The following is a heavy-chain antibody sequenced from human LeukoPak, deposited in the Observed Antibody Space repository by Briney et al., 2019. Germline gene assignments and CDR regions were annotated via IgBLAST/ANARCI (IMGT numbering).Heavy chain of an antibody. CDR2: IYSGGST. Sequence: PGGSLRLSCAASGFTVSSNYMSWVRQAPGKGLEWVSVIYSGGSTYYADSVKGRFTISRDNSKNTLYLQMNSLRAEDTAVYYCARGYEIGYYGMDVWGQGTTVTVSS. D-gene: IGHD2-2*01. V-gene: IGHV3-66*01. CDR3: ARGYEIGYYGMDV. J-gene: IGHJ6*02. CDR1: GFTVSSNY.